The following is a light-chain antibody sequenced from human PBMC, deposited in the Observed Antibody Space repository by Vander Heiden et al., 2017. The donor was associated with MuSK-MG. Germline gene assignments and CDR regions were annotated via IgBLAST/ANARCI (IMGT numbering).Light chain of an antibody. CDR1: QSISSY. V-gene: IGKV1-39*01. Sequence: DIQMTQSPSSLSASVGDRVTITCRASQSISSYLNWYQQKPGKAPKLLIYAASSLQSGVPSRFSGSGYGTDFTLTISSLQPEDFATYYCQQSYSNPPVTFGQGTKVEIK. J-gene: IGKJ1*01. CDR3: QQSYSNPPVT. CDR2: AAS.